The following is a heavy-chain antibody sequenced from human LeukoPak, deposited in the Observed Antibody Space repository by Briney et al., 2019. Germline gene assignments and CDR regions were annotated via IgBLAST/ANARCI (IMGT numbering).Heavy chain of an antibody. V-gene: IGHV5-51*01. CDR1: GYSFTSYW. D-gene: IGHD6-13*01. Sequence: GESLKISCKGSGYSFTSYWIGWVRQMPGKGLEWMGIIYPGDAHTRYCPSFEGQVPMSAEKSISTAYLQWSSLQASDTAMYYCARPLRGAPAGNFLYWGQGTLVTVSS. CDR3: ARPLRGAPAGNFLY. J-gene: IGHJ4*02. CDR2: IYPGDAHT.